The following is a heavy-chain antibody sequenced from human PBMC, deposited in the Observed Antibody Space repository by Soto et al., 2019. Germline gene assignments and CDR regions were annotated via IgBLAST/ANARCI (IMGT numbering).Heavy chain of an antibody. CDR2: IIPIFGTA. CDR1: GGTFSSYA. V-gene: IGHV1-69*01. D-gene: IGHD6-19*01. CDR3: AGGNSVGSGWGFDY. J-gene: IGHJ4*02. Sequence: QVQLVQSGAEVKKPRSSVKVSCKASGGTFSSYAHSWVRQAPGQGLEWMGGIIPIFGTANYAQKFQGRVTITADEATSTAYMELSSLRSEDTAVYYCAGGNSVGSGWGFDYWGEGTLVTVSS.